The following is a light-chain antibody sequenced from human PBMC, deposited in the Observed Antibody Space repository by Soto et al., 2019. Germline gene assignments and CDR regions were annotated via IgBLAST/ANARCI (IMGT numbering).Light chain of an antibody. CDR2: DTS. CDR3: QPYNNWPLT. CDR1: QGIGDT. V-gene: IGKV3-15*01. Sequence: MTPYPSSLSASVGDRVTISCRASQGIGDTLAWYQHKPGQTPRLLIYDTSTRATGVPTRFSGSRSGAEFTLTINSLQSEDFAVYYCQPYNNWPLTFGGGTKVDIK. J-gene: IGKJ4*01.